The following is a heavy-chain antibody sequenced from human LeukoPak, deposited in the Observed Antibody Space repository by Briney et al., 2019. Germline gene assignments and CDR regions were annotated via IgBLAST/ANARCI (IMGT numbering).Heavy chain of an antibody. CDR3: VRPLVGDLYYFDS. V-gene: IGHV4-39*01. Sequence: SETLSLTCTVSGASISGTTYYWGWIRQPPGKGLEWIGSVFYTGNTYYNPSLKNRLSISVDTSKNQFSLNLNSVTAADTAVYYRVRPLVGDLYYFDSWGQGTLVTVSS. J-gene: IGHJ4*02. CDR1: GASISGTTYY. D-gene: IGHD2-2*01. CDR2: VFYTGNT.